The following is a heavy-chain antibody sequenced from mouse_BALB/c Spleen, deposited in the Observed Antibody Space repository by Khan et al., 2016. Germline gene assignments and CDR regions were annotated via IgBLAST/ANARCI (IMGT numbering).Heavy chain of an antibody. J-gene: IGHJ4*01. D-gene: IGHD1-1*01. CDR3: ARYDGSTSVRGMDY. V-gene: IGHV3-8*02. Sequence: EVQLQESGPSLVKLSQTLSLTCSVTGDSITSGYWNWIRTFPGNKLEYMGYISHSGSTYYNPFLNSRISITRDTYKNQYYLQLNSVTTEDTATYYCARYDGSTSVRGMDYWGQGTSVTVSS. CDR1: GDSITSGY. CDR2: ISHSGST.